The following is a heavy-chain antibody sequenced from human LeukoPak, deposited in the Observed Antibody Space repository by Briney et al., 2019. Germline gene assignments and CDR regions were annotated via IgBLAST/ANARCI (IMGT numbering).Heavy chain of an antibody. V-gene: IGHV4-4*07. Sequence: PSETLSLTCTVSGGSIGSYYWSWIRQPAGKGLEWIGRIYTSGSTNYNPSLKSRATMSVDTSKNQFSLKLSSVTAADTAVYYCARDVAHDSSGYYVTWGQGTLVTVSS. CDR3: ARDVAHDSSGYYVT. J-gene: IGHJ5*02. CDR1: GGSIGSYY. D-gene: IGHD3-22*01. CDR2: IYTSGST.